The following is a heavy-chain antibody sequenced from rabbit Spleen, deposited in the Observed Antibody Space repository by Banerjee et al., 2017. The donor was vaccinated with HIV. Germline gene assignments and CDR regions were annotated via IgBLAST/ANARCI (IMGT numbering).Heavy chain of an antibody. J-gene: IGHJ3*01. D-gene: IGHD6-1*01. Sequence: QLVESGGGLVQPGGSLKLSCKASGFDFSTYSMSWVRQAPGKGLEWIGYIVPIFGVTYYANWVNGRFTISSHNAQNTLYLQLNSLTAADTATYFCARDRVTNTIYTYASRLDLWGPGTLVTVS. CDR1: GFDFSTYS. CDR2: IVPIFGVT. CDR3: ARDRVTNTIYTYASRLDL. V-gene: IGHV1S7*01.